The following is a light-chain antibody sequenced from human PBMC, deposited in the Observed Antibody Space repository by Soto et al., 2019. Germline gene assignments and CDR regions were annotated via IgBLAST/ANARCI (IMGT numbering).Light chain of an antibody. CDR1: QSISSW. CDR2: KAS. CDR3: QQYNSYPLS. Sequence: DIQMTQSPSTLSASVGDRVTITCRASQSISSWLAWYQQKPGKAPNLLIYKASSLESGVPSRFSVSGSGTEFPLTIRSLEPDDFATYYCQQYNSYPLSFGGGTKVEIK. V-gene: IGKV1-5*03. J-gene: IGKJ4*01.